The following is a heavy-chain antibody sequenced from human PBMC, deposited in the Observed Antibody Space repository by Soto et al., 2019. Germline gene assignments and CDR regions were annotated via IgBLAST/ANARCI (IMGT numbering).Heavy chain of an antibody. V-gene: IGHV3-23*01. CDR2: ISGSGGST. J-gene: IGHJ2*01. Sequence: PGKGLEWVSAISGSGGSTYYADSVKGRFTIARDNSKNTLYLQMNSLRAEDTAVYYCAKDFFFQAEDGIRDVRSVSAFLLNRSSDL. D-gene: IGHD3-10*02. CDR3: AKDFFFQAEDGIRDVRSVSAFLLNRSSDL.